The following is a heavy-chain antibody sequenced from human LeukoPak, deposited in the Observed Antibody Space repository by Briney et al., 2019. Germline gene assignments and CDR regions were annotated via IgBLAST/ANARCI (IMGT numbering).Heavy chain of an antibody. Sequence: PSETLSLTCTVSGGSISSYYWSWIRQPPGKGLEWIGYIYYSGSTNYNPSLKSRVTISVDTSKNQFSLKLSSVTAADTAVYYCARVGGIVVVPAAMPAWDCYFDLWGRGTLVTVSS. J-gene: IGHJ2*01. CDR3: ARVGGIVVVPAAMPAWDCYFDL. CDR2: IYYSGST. D-gene: IGHD2-2*01. V-gene: IGHV4-59*01. CDR1: GGSISSYY.